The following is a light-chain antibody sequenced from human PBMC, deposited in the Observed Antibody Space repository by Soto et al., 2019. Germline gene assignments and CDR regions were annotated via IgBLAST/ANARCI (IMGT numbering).Light chain of an antibody. V-gene: IGKV3-20*01. Sequence: EIVLTQSPGTLSLSPGERATLSCRASQSVSDRFLAWYQQKPGQAPRLLIYGASSRATGISDRFSGSGSGTDFTLTISRLEPEDFAVYYCQQYGHSPWTFGLGTKVEIK. J-gene: IGKJ1*01. CDR3: QQYGHSPWT. CDR2: GAS. CDR1: QSVSDRF.